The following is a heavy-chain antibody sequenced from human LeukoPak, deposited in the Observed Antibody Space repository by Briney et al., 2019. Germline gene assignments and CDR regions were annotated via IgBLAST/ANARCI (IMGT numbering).Heavy chain of an antibody. Sequence: ASVKVSCKASGYTFTGYYMHWVRQAPGQGLEWMGWINPNNGGTNFAHKFLGRVTMTGDTSISTAYMDLSRLTSDDSAVYYCARGGKPGSSGCDWRNDQYYYSMDVWGKGTTVTISS. CDR3: ARGGKPGSSGCDWRNDQYYYSMDV. J-gene: IGHJ6*03. CDR1: GYTFTGYY. D-gene: IGHD5-12*01. CDR2: INPNNGGT. V-gene: IGHV1-2*02.